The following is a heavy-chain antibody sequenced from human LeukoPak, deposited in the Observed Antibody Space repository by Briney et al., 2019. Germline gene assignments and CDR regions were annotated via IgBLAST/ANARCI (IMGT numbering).Heavy chain of an antibody. J-gene: IGHJ3*02. CDR3: ATDHRPSGDNDAFDI. D-gene: IGHD3-10*01. Sequence: SVKVSCKASGGTFSSYAISWVRQAPGQGLEWMGGIIPIFGTANYAQKFQGRVTITTDESTSTAYMELSSLRSEDTAVYYCATDHRPSGDNDAFDIWGQGTMVAVSS. V-gene: IGHV1-69*05. CDR2: IIPIFGTA. CDR1: GGTFSSYA.